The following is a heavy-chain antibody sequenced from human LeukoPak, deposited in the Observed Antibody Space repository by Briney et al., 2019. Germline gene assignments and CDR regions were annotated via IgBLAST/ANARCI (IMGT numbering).Heavy chain of an antibody. J-gene: IGHJ6*03. CDR3: ARHKDYYYSYMDV. CDR2: IFHSGST. Sequence: SETLSLTCNVSNYSISRGYFWGWVRQPPGKGLEWIGSIFHSGSTYYNPSLKSRVTVSVDTSKNQFSLKLSSVTAADTAVYYCARHKDYYYSYMDVWGKGTTVTISS. V-gene: IGHV4-38-2*02. CDR1: NYSISRGYF.